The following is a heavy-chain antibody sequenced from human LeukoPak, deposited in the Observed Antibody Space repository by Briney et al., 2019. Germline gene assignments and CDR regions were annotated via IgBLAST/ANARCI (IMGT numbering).Heavy chain of an antibody. J-gene: IGHJ4*02. Sequence: GGSLRLSCAASGFTFSSYGMHWVRQAPGKGLEWVAVISYDGSNKYYADSVKGRFTISRDNSKNTLYLQMNSLRAEDTAVYYCAKDCPVGATYYFDYWGQGTLVTVSS. CDR2: ISYDGSNK. V-gene: IGHV3-30*18. CDR1: GFTFSSYG. D-gene: IGHD1-26*01. CDR3: AKDCPVGATYYFDY.